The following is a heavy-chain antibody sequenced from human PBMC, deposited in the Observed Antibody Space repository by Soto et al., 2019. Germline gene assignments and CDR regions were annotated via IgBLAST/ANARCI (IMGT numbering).Heavy chain of an antibody. D-gene: IGHD2-15*01. J-gene: IGHJ4*02. CDR1: GFTISSYW. V-gene: IGHV3-74*01. Sequence: EVQLVESRGGLVQPGGSLRLSCAASGFTISSYWMHWVRQAPGKGLVWVSRINTDGSSTSYADSVKGRFTTSRDNAKNTLYLQMNSLRAEDTAVYYCTRRLSVVGTSAFDYWGQGTLVTVSS. CDR3: TRRLSVVGTSAFDY. CDR2: INTDGSST.